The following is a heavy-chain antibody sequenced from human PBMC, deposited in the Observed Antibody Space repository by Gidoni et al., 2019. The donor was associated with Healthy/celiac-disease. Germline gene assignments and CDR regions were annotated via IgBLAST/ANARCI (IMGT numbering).Heavy chain of an antibody. CDR1: GFPFSSYG. CDR3: ARDRGDYPRYFDY. V-gene: IGHV3-33*01. Sequence: QVQLVESGGGVVQPGRSLRLSCAASGFPFSSYGMHWVRQAPGKGLEGVAVIWYDGSNKYYADSVKGRFTISRDNSKNTLYLQMNSLRAEDTAVYYCARDRGDYPRYFDYWGQGTLVTVSS. CDR2: IWYDGSNK. J-gene: IGHJ4*02. D-gene: IGHD4-17*01.